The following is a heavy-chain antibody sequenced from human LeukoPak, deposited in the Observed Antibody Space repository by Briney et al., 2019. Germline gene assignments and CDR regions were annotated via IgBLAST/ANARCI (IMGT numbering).Heavy chain of an antibody. CDR3: AREAIRGSGYSGYDLRYFDY. D-gene: IGHD5-12*01. Sequence: SETLSLTCTVSGGSISSYYWSWIRQPPGKGLEWIGYIYYSGSTNYNPSLKSRVTISVDTSKNQFSLKLSSVTAADTAVYYCAREAIRGSGYSGYDLRYFDYWGQGTLVTVSP. CDR2: IYYSGST. J-gene: IGHJ4*02. CDR1: GGSISSYY. V-gene: IGHV4-59*01.